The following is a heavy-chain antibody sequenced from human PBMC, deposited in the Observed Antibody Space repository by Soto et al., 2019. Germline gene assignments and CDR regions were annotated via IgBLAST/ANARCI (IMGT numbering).Heavy chain of an antibody. D-gene: IGHD6-13*01. Sequence: QVQLVESGGGVVQPGRSLRLSCAASGFTFSSYGMHWVRQAPGKGLEWVAVIWYDGSNKYYADSVKGRFTISRDNSKNTLYLQMNSLRAEDTAVYYCARDNRYSSSWYAYVDYWGQGTLVTVSS. CDR2: IWYDGSNK. V-gene: IGHV3-33*01. J-gene: IGHJ4*02. CDR1: GFTFSSYG. CDR3: ARDNRYSSSWYAYVDY.